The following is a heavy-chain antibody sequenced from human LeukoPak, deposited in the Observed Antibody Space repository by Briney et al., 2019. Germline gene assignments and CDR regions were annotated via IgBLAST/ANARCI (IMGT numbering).Heavy chain of an antibody. J-gene: IGHJ4*02. V-gene: IGHV1-46*01. CDR2: INPSGGST. CDR1: GYTFTSYY. Sequence: ASVKVSCTASGYTFTSYYMHWVRQAPGQGLEWMGIINPSGGSTSYAQKFQGRVTMTRDTSTSTAYMELRSLRSDDTAMYYCARDPISAAAGNDYWGQGTLVTVSS. D-gene: IGHD6-13*01. CDR3: ARDPISAAAGNDY.